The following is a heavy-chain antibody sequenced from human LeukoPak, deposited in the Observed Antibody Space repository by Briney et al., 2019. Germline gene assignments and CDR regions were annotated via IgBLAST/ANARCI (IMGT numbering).Heavy chain of an antibody. J-gene: IGHJ6*02. CDR1: GYTFTGCY. Sequence: VASVKVSCKASGYTFTGCYMHWVRQAPGQGLEWMGWINPNSGGTNYAQKFQGRVTMTRDTSISTAYMELSRLRSDDTAVYYCARSRYSSGEYYGMDVWGQGTTVTVSS. CDR2: INPNSGGT. V-gene: IGHV1-2*02. D-gene: IGHD6-19*01. CDR3: ARSRYSSGEYYGMDV.